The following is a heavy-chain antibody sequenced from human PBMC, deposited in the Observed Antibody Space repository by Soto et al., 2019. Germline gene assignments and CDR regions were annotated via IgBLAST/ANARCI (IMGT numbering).Heavy chain of an antibody. D-gene: IGHD2-8*01. J-gene: IGHJ4*02. CDR1: GDSISSSDYY. CDR2: IYYSGST. V-gene: IGHV4-39*07. CDR3: ARVYAYYFDY. Sequence: PSETLSLSCTVSGDSISSSDYYWGWIRQPPGKGLEWIGNIYYSGSTNYNPSLKSRVTISVDTSKNQFSLKLSSVTAADTAVYYCARVYAYYFDYWGQGTLVTVSS.